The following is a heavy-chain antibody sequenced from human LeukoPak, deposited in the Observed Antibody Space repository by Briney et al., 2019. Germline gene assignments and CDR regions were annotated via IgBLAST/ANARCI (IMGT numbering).Heavy chain of an antibody. J-gene: IGHJ3*02. V-gene: IGHV3-66*02. CDR3: ARGYFDSNTYFHAFDI. CDR1: GFTVSRNY. CDR2: IYSGGTT. Sequence: GGSLRLSCAAFGFTVSRNYMTWVRQAPGKGLEWVSVIYSGGTTYYADSVKGRFTISRDGSQNTLYLQMNNLRAEDTAVYYCARGYFDSNTYFHAFDIWGHGAMVTVSS. D-gene: IGHD3-9*01.